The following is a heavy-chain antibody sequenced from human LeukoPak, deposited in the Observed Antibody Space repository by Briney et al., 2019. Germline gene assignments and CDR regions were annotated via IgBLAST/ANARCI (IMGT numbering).Heavy chain of an antibody. J-gene: IGHJ3*02. CDR3: ARDSFGVNAFSI. D-gene: IGHD3-10*01. CDR2: ISATGSP. CDR1: GDSSPHY. Sequence: PSETLSLTCTVSGDSSPHYWTWIRQPAGKGLEWIGRISATGSPNYNSSLTSRITMSFDTSKNQISLMLTSVTAAGTAVYYCARDSFGVNAFSIWGQGTVVTVSS. V-gene: IGHV4-4*07.